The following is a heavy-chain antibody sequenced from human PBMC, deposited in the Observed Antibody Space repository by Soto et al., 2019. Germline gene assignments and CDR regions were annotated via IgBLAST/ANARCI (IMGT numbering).Heavy chain of an antibody. CDR2: IYWDDDK. CDR1: GFSLNTGGLG. J-gene: IGHJ5*02. CDR3: AHSLYCSGGSCYYSNRFDP. V-gene: IGHV2-5*02. D-gene: IGHD2-15*01. Sequence: SGPTLVNPTQTLTLTCSVSGFSLNTGGLGVGWIRQPPGKALEWLALIYWDDDKRYSPSLKSRLTITKDTSKNQVVLTMTNMDPVDTATYYCAHSLYCSGGSCYYSNRFDPWGQGTLVTVSS.